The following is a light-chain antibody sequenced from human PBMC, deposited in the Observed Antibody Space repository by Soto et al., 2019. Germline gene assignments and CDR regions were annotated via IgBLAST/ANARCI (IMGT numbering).Light chain of an antibody. J-gene: IGLJ1*01. V-gene: IGLV2-14*01. Sequence: QSVLSQPASVSGPPGQSITISCTGTSSDVGNYIFVSWYRQHPGKAPKLMIYDINNRPSGVSNRFSGSKSGNTASLTISGLQAEDEADYYCVSYTTSASYVFGTGTKVTVL. CDR3: VSYTTSASYV. CDR1: SSDVGNYIF. CDR2: DIN.